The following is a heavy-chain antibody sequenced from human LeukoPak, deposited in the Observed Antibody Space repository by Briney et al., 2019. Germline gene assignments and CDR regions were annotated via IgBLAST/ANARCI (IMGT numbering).Heavy chain of an antibody. V-gene: IGHV1-8*01. CDR3: ASSYCSSTSCLRIGFDP. CDR2: MNPNSGNT. CDR1: GYTLTELS. D-gene: IGHD2-2*01. Sequence: ASVKVSCKVSGYTLTELSMHWVRQTPGKGLEWMGWMNPNSGNTGYAQKFQGRVTMTRNTSISTAYMELSSLRSEDTAVYYCASSYCSSTSCLRIGFDPWGQGTLVTVSS. J-gene: IGHJ5*02.